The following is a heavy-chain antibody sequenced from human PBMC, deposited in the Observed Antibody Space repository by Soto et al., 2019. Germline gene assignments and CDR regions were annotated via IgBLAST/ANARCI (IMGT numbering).Heavy chain of an antibody. CDR1: GFTFSNAW. CDR3: TTESRTIFAVALGYYGMDV. CDR2: IKSKTDGGTT. J-gene: IGHJ6*02. D-gene: IGHD3-3*01. V-gene: IGHV3-15*01. Sequence: GGSLRLSCAASGFTFSNAWMSWVRQAPGKGLEWVGRIKSKTDGGTTDYAAPVKGRFTISRDDSKNTLYLQMNSLKTEDTAVYYCTTESRTIFAVALGYYGMDVWGQGTTVTVSS.